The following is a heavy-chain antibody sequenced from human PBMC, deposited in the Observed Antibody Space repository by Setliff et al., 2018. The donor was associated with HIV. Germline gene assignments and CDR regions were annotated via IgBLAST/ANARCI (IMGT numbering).Heavy chain of an antibody. V-gene: IGHV4-61*09. D-gene: IGHD3-16*01. CDR2: IYPSGST. CDR1: GGFISSGSDY. Sequence: PSETLSLTCTVSGGFISSGSDYWSWIRQPAGKGLEWIGHIYPSGSTNYNPSLKSRVTISVDTSKNQISLKLSSVTAADTAVYYCASRSSYVPLYFYYMDVWGKGTTVTVSS. CDR3: ASRSSYVPLYFYYMDV. J-gene: IGHJ6*03.